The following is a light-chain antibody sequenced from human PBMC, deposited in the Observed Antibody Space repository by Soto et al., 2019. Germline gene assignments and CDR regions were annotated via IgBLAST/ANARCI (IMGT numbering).Light chain of an antibody. V-gene: IGKV3-15*01. CDR3: QQYNKLPLT. CDR2: AAS. Sequence: EIVMTQSPAPLSVSPGERATLSCRASQSVSGNLAWYQQKPGQAPSLLIYAASTRATGISARFSGSGSGTDFTLTISSLQSEDFALYYCQQYNKLPLTFGGGTKVEIK. CDR1: QSVSGN. J-gene: IGKJ4*01.